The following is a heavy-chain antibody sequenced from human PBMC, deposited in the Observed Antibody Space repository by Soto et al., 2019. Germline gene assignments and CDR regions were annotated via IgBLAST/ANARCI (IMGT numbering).Heavy chain of an antibody. CDR3: ASFSSR. J-gene: IGHJ4*02. D-gene: IGHD3-10*01. CDR1: GFTFSSYS. Sequence: EVQLVESGGGLVQPGGSLRLSCAASGFTFSSYSMNWVRQAPGKGLVWVSYISNSGNSIYYADSVKGRITISRDNPKKSLFLQTNSLRDEDTAVYYCASFSSRWGEGTLVTLSS. V-gene: IGHV3-48*02. CDR2: ISNSGNSI.